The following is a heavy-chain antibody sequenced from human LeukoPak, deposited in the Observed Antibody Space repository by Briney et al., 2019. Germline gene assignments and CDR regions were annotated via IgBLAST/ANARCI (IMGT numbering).Heavy chain of an antibody. CDR1: GFTFSSYA. Sequence: PGGSLRLSCAASGFTFSSYAMHWVRQAPGKGLEWVAVISYDGSNKYYADSVKGRFTISKEYLQMNSLRAEDTAVYYCAKDLAVAGINAFNIWGQGTLVTVSS. J-gene: IGHJ3*02. CDR2: ISYDGSNK. D-gene: IGHD6-19*01. V-gene: IGHV3-30-3*01. CDR3: AKDLAVAGINAFNI.